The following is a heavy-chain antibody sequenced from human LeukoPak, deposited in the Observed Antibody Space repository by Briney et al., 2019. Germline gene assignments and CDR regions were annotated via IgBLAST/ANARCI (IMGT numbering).Heavy chain of an antibody. CDR1: GDSVSSNSAA. CDR3: ARDLPYYYDSSTSTGNAFDI. CDR2: TYYRSKWYN. Sequence: SQTLSLTCAISGDSVSSNSAAWNWIRQSPSRGLEWLGRTYYRSKWYNDYAVSVKSRITINPDTSKNQFSLQLNSVTPEDTAVYYCARDLPYYYDSSTSTGNAFDIWGQGTMVTVSS. V-gene: IGHV6-1*01. D-gene: IGHD3-22*01. J-gene: IGHJ3*02.